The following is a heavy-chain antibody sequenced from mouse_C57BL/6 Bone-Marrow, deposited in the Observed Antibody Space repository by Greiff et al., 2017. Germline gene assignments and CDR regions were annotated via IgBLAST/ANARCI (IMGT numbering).Heavy chain of an antibody. CDR3: ARRDIYYCGSSEIYWYFDV. CDR2: INPNNGGT. Sequence: EVQLQQSGPELVKPGASVKIPCKASGYTFTDYNMDWVKQSHGKSLEWIGDINPNNGGTIYNQKFKGKATLTVDKSSSTAYMDLRSLTSEDTAVYYCARRDIYYCGSSEIYWYFDVGGTGTTVTVSS. CDR1: GYTFTDYN. J-gene: IGHJ1*03. V-gene: IGHV1-18*01. D-gene: IGHD1-1*01.